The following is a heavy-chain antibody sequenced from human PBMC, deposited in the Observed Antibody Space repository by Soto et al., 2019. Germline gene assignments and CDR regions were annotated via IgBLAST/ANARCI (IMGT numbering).Heavy chain of an antibody. CDR2: IKFGGSDL. Sequence: GESLKISCKAVGFRLDGAWIGWVRQMPGKGLEWMGIIKFGGSDLRYSPSFRGQVTISADAAVNTAYLQWNGLKASDTAMYYCARQISYICGFCGQGTLVTVSS. J-gene: IGHJ4*02. D-gene: IGHD3-3*02. CDR3: ARQISYICGF. CDR1: GFRLDGAW. V-gene: IGHV5-51*01.